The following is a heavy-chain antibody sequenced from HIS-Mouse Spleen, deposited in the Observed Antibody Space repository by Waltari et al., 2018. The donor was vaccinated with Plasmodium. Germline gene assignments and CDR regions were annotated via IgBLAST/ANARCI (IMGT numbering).Heavy chain of an antibody. Sequence: QVQLQQWGAGLLTPSETLSLTCAAYGWSFSGYYWSWIRQPPGKGLEWIGEINHSGSTNYNPSLKSRVTISVDTSKTQFSLKLSSVTAADTTVYYCARVTSSGVYWYFDLWGRGTLVTVSS. CDR3: ARVTSSGVYWYFDL. CDR1: GWSFSGYY. CDR2: INHSGST. D-gene: IGHD3-3*01. V-gene: IGHV4-34*01. J-gene: IGHJ2*01.